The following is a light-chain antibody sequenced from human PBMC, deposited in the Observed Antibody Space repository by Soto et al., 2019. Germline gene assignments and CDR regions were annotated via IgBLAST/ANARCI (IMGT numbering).Light chain of an antibody. Sequence: EIVLTQSPGTLYLSPGERATLSCRASQTISSTFLAWYRQRPGQAPRLLIYGASSRATGIPDRFSGSGSGTDFTLTISRLEPEDFAVYYCQQFGLSPTFGGGTKVEIK. CDR1: QTISSTF. CDR2: GAS. V-gene: IGKV3-20*01. J-gene: IGKJ4*01. CDR3: QQFGLSPT.